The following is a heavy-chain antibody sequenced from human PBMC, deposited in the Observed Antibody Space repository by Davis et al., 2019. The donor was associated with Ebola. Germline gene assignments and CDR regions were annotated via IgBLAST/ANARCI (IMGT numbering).Heavy chain of an antibody. D-gene: IGHD1-26*01. CDR3: GGAWD. J-gene: IGHJ4*02. V-gene: IGHV3-23*01. CDR2: ISGSGTNK. Sequence: GESLKISCAASGFSFNNYAMGWVRQAPGKGLEWVSDISGSGTNKHYADSVEGRFTISRDNSASMLDLQMNSLRAEDTAVYYCGGAWDWGQGTLVTVSS. CDR1: GFSFNNYA.